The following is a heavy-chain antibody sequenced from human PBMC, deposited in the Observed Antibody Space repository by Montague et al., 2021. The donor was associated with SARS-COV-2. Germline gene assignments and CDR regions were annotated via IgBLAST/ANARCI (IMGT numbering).Heavy chain of an antibody. CDR2: ISGSGGST. CDR3: AKVGSSWYHGYYYGMDV. J-gene: IGHJ6*02. Sequence: SLRLSCAASGFTFSSYAMSWVRQAPGKGLEWVPAISGSGGSTYYADAVKGRFTISRDTTKNTLYLKMNSLRAENTAEYYCAKVGSSWYHGYYYGMDVWGQGTTVTVSS. D-gene: IGHD6-13*01. CDR1: GFTFSSYA. V-gene: IGHV3-23*01.